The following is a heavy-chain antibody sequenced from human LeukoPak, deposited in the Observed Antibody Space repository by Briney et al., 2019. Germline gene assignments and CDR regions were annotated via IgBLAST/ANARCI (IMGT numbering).Heavy chain of an antibody. CDR1: GFTVSSNF. Sequence: GGSLRLSCEASGFTVSSNFMGRVRQTPEKGLEWVSLIYSGGSTYYADSVKGRFTISRDNSKNTLHLQMNSLRAEDTAVYYCARDTDYYGSGRHGYFDHWGQGTLVTVSS. V-gene: IGHV3-66*01. CDR2: IYSGGST. D-gene: IGHD3-10*01. J-gene: IGHJ1*01. CDR3: ARDTDYYGSGRHGYFDH.